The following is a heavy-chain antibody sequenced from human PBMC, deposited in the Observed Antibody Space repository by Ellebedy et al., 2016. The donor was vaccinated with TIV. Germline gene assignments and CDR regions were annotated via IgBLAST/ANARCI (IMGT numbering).Heavy chain of an antibody. CDR3: ARNDIVTGYN. J-gene: IGHJ4*02. CDR2: FNPDSGVT. Sequence: ASVKVSCKASGYPFTKYYFHWIRQAPLQLLAFIFWFNPDSGVTKYAEKFQGRVSMTRDTSINTAYLELTSLRFDDTAVYYCARNDIVTGYNWGQGTLVSVFS. CDR1: GYPFTKYY. D-gene: IGHD3-9*01. V-gene: IGHV1-2*02.